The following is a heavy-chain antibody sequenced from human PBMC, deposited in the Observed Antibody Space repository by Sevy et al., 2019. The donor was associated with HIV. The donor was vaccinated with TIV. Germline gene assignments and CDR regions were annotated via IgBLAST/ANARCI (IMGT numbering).Heavy chain of an antibody. V-gene: IGHV3-30-3*01. Sequence: GGSLRLSCAASGFTFSSYAMHWVRQAPGKGLEWVAVLSYDGSNKYYADSVKGRFTISRDNSKNTLYLQMNSLRAEDTAVYYCARDYYLIWGQGTMVTVSS. CDR3: ARDYYLI. CDR1: GFTFSSYA. CDR2: LSYDGSNK. D-gene: IGHD3-22*01. J-gene: IGHJ3*02.